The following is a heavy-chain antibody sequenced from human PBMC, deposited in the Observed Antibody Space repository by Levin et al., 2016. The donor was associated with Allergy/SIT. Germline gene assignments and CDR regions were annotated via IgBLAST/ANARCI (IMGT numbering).Heavy chain of an antibody. J-gene: IGHJ3*02. D-gene: IGHD3-22*01. CDR2: ISSSGSTI. V-gene: IGHV3-48*04. CDR3: ARAFSGYDAFDI. CDR1: GFTFSSYW. Sequence: GESLKISCAASGFTFSSYWMNWVRQAPGKGLEWVSYISSSGSTIYYADSVKGRFTISRDNAKNSLYLQMNSLRAEDTAVYYCARAFSGYDAFDIWGQGTMVTVSS.